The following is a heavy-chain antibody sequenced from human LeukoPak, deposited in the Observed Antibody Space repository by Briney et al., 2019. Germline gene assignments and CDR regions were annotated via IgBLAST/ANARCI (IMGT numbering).Heavy chain of an antibody. V-gene: IGHV3-74*01. CDR2: INSDGSTT. CDR3: ARDGGSSLGRAYAH. CDR1: GFTFSSYW. D-gene: IGHD6-6*01. Sequence: PGGSLRLSCAASGFTFSSYWMHWVRQAPGKGLVWVSRINSDGSTTGYADSVKGRFTISRDNAKNTLYLQMNSLRAEDTAVYYCARDGGSSLGRAYAHWGQGTLVTVSS. J-gene: IGHJ4*02.